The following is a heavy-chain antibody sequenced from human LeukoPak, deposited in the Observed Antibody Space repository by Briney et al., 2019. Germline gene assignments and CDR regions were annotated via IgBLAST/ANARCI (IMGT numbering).Heavy chain of an antibody. CDR2: FDPEDGET. CDR1: GYTLTELS. CDR3: ATGGPLWYDSSGYYRNWFDP. Sequence: ASVKVSCKVSGYTLTELSMHWVRQAPGKGLEWMGGFDPEDGETICAQKFQGRVTMTEDTSTDTAYMELSSLRSEDTAVYYCATGGPLWYDSSGYYRNWFDPWGQGTLVTVSS. D-gene: IGHD3-22*01. V-gene: IGHV1-24*01. J-gene: IGHJ5*02.